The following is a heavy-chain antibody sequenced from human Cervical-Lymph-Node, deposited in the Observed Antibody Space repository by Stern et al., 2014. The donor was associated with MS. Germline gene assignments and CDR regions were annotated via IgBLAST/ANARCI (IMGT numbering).Heavy chain of an antibody. V-gene: IGHV5-51*03. CDR3: ARTRYSSSWYTFDP. CDR2: VDPGDSDP. CDR1: GYSFTSYW. Sequence: VQLVESGAEVKKPGESLKISCTGSGYSFTSYWIAWVRHMPGKGLEWMGIVDPGDSDPRYSPSFQGQVNISADKSTSTAYLQWSSLKASDTAMYYCARTRYSSSWYTFDPWGQGTLVTVSS. J-gene: IGHJ5*02. D-gene: IGHD6-13*01.